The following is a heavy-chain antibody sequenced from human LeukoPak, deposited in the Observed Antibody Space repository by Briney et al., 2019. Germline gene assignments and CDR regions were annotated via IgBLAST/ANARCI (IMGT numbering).Heavy chain of an antibody. CDR3: ARAYGYCSSTSCYYFDY. V-gene: IGHV3-21*01. CDR1: GFTFSSYS. CDR2: ISSSSSHI. D-gene: IGHD2-2*03. J-gene: IGHJ4*02. Sequence: GGSLRLSCAASGFTFSSYSMNWVRQAPGKGLEWVSSISSSSSHIYYADSVKGRFTISRDNAKNSLYLQMNSLRAEDTAVYYCARAYGYCSSTSCYYFDYWGQGTLVTVSS.